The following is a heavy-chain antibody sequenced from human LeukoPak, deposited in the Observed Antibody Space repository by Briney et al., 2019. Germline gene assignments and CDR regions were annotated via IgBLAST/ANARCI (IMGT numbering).Heavy chain of an antibody. V-gene: IGHV3-74*01. CDR1: EFTFNNYW. CDR2: INSDGSHT. Sequence: GGSLRLSCAASEFTFNNYWMHWVRQAPGKGLVWVSRINSDGSHTDYADSVKGRFTIPRDNAKNTLYLQMNSLRAEDTAVYYCASHSTFVGGATESIDYWGQGTLVTVSS. J-gene: IGHJ4*02. CDR3: ASHSTFVGGATESIDY. D-gene: IGHD1-26*01.